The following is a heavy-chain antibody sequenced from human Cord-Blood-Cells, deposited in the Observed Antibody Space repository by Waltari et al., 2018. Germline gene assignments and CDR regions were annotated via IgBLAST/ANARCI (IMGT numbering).Heavy chain of an antibody. CDR3: ARNIYDFWSGYYDY. V-gene: IGHV1-69*01. CDR1: GGTFSRCA. Sequence: QVQLVQCGAGVKRPGSSGTVSWQASGGTFSRCALSWVRQAPGQGLEWMGGIIPIFGTANYAQKFQGRVTITADESTSTAYMELSSLRSEDTAVYYCARNIYDFWSGYYDYWGQGTLVTVSS. D-gene: IGHD3-3*01. CDR2: IIPIFGTA. J-gene: IGHJ4*02.